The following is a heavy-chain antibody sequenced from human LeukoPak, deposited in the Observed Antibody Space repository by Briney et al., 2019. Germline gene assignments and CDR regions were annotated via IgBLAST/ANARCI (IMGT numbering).Heavy chain of an antibody. CDR2: INPNSGGT. D-gene: IGHD3-16*02. CDR1: GYTFTGYY. Sequence: GASVKVSCKASGYTFTGYYMHWVRQAPRQGLEWMGWINPNSGGTNYAQKFQGRVTMTRDTSISTAYMELSRLRSDDTAVYYCARGDDMITFGGVIADWGQGTLVTVSS. CDR3: ARGDDMITFGGVIAD. V-gene: IGHV1-2*02. J-gene: IGHJ4*02.